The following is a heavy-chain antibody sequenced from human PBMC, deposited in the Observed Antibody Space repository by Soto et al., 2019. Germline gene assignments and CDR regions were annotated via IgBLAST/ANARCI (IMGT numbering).Heavy chain of an antibody. Sequence: PGGSLRLSCAASGFTFSSYAMSWVRQAPGKGLEWVSAISGSGGSTYYADSVKGRFTISRDNSKNTLYLQMNSLRAEDTAVYYCAKDLVLFYGLGYLDYWGQGTLVTVSS. CDR3: AKDLVLFYGLGYLDY. CDR1: GFTFSSYA. V-gene: IGHV3-23*01. CDR2: ISGSGGST. J-gene: IGHJ4*02. D-gene: IGHD3-10*01.